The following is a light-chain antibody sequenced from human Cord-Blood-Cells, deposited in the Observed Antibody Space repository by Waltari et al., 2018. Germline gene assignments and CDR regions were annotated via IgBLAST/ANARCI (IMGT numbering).Light chain of an antibody. Sequence: EIVMTQSPATLSVSPGERATLSCRASQSVSSNLAWYQQKPGQAPRLLIYGASTRATGIPARFSGSGSGTEFTLTISSLQSEDFAVYYCQQYNNWPPGAWTFGQGTRLEIK. CDR3: QQYNNWPPGAWT. V-gene: IGKV3-15*01. J-gene: IGKJ5*01. CDR1: QSVSSN. CDR2: GAS.